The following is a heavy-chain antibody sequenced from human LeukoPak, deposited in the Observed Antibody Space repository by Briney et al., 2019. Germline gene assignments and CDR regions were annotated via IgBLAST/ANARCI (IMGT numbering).Heavy chain of an antibody. V-gene: IGHV1-2*02. J-gene: IGHJ6*03. Sequence: GASVKVSCKASGYTFTGYYMHWVRQAPGQGLEWMGWINPNSGGTNYAQKFQGRVTMTRDTSISTAYMELSRLRSDDTAVYYCARTFYYYYYYMDVWGKGTTVTISS. CDR1: GYTFTGYY. CDR2: INPNSGGT. CDR3: ARTFYYYYYYMDV.